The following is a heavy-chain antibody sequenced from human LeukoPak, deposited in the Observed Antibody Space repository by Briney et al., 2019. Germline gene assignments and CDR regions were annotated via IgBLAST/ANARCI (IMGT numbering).Heavy chain of an antibody. J-gene: IGHJ4*02. CDR1: GFTFSSYG. D-gene: IGHD3-22*01. CDR3: ARDSQGLVFITTIDY. V-gene: IGHV3-33*01. CDR2: IWFDGTNR. Sequence: GGSLRLSCAASGFTFSSYGMHWVRQAPGKGLEWVGDIWFDGTNRYYADSVKGRFTISRDNSKNTLYSQMNSLRAEDTAVYYCARDSQGLVFITTIDYWGQGTLVIVSS.